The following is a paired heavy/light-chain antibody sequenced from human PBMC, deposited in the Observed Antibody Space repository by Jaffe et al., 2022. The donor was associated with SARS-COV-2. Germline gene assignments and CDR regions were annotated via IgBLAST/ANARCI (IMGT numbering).Heavy chain of an antibody. CDR2: TYHRSKWYS. D-gene: IGHD6-13*01. Sequence: QVQLQESGPGLVRPSQTLSLTCAIFGDRVSSNSAAWNWIRQSPLRGLEWLGRTYHRSKWYSNYAESVKSRITINADTSNNQFSLQLKSVTPEDTAVYFCVRDRDSGSWTQYEYYGMDVWGQGTTVIVSS. V-gene: IGHV6-1*01. CDR3: VRDRDSGSWTQYEYYGMDV. J-gene: IGHJ6*02. CDR1: GDRVSSNSAA.
Light chain of an antibody. J-gene: IGLJ2*01. CDR3: SSFTSRTTF. Sequence: QSALTQPASVSGSPGQSITISCTETSSDVSSYTYVSWYQQHPGKAPTLVIYDVSNRPSGVSNRFSGSKSGNTASLTISGLQAEDEADYYCSSFTSRTTFFGGGTRLTVL. CDR1: SSDVSSYTY. V-gene: IGLV2-14*03. CDR2: DVS.